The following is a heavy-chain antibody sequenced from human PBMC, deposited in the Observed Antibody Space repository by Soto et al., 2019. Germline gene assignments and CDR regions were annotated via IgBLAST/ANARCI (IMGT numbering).Heavy chain of an antibody. V-gene: IGHV1-58*01. J-gene: IGHJ6*02. CDR3: AADRRLLWCGEPYYYYGMDV. CDR1: GFTFTSSA. Sequence: SVKVSCKASGFTFTSSAVQWVRQARGQSLEWIGWIVVGSGNTNYAQKFQERVTITRDMSTSTAYMELSSLRCEGTAVYYCAADRRLLWCGEPYYYYGMDVWGQGTTVTVSS. D-gene: IGHD3-10*01. CDR2: IVVGSGNT.